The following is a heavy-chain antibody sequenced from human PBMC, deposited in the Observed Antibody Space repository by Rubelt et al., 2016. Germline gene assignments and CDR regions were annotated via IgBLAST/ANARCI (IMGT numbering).Heavy chain of an antibody. Sequence: QVQLQESGPGLVKPSWTLFLTCAVSGGSISCSNCWSWVRQSPGKGLECIGAVYHRGSTNYNPPLNSRVTIAVDKSTNQFYLKLGSVTAADTAVYYCARITMIVVAGYYYYGMDVWGQGTTVTVSS. V-gene: IGHV4-4*02. CDR3: ARITMIVVAGYYYYGMDV. J-gene: IGHJ6*02. CDR2: VYHRGST. D-gene: IGHD3-22*01. CDR1: GGSISCSNC.